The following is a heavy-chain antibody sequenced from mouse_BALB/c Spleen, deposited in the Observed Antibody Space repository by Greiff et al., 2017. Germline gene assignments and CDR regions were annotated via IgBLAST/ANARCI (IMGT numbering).Heavy chain of an antibody. J-gene: IGHJ4*01. Sequence: VESGGGLVQPGGSRKLSCAASGFTFSSFGMHWVRQAPEKGLEWVAYISSGSSTIYYADTVKGRFTISRDNPKNTLFLQMTSLRSEDTAMYYCARGEYGGYAMDYWGQGTSVTVSS. CDR3: ARGEYGGYAMDY. CDR1: GFTFSSFG. V-gene: IGHV5-17*02. CDR2: ISSGSSTI. D-gene: IGHD1-1*02.